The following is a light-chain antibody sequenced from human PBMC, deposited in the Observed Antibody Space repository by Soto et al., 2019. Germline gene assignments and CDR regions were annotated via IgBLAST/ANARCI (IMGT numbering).Light chain of an antibody. CDR3: AAWDDSLSGVV. J-gene: IGLJ2*01. V-gene: IGLV1-47*01. CDR1: RSNIGRNY. Sequence: QPVLTQPPSASGTPGQRVTISCSGSRSNIGRNYVYWFQQLPGTAPKLLIYTNNQRPSGVPDRFSGSKSGTSASLAISGLRSEDEADYYCAAWDDSLSGVVFGGGTKVTVL. CDR2: TNN.